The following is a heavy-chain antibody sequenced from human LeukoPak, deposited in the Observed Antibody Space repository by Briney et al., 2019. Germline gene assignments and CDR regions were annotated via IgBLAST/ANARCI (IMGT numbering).Heavy chain of an antibody. V-gene: IGHV1-69*04. J-gene: IGHJ4*02. CDR3: AGILWFGELLGGFDY. CDR1: GDTFSSYA. D-gene: IGHD3-10*01. Sequence: SVKVSCKASGDTFSSYAISCVRHTPGQGLEWMGRIIPILGIANYAQKFQGRVTITADKSTSTACMELSSMRSEDTAVYYCAGILWFGELLGGFDYWGQGTLVTVSS. CDR2: IIPILGIA.